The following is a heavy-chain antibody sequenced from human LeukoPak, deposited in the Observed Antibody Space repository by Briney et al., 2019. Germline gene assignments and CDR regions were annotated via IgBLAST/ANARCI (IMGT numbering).Heavy chain of an antibody. V-gene: IGHV4-39*07. CDR3: ARGPDIVVVPAAIADNYYYMDV. J-gene: IGHJ6*03. D-gene: IGHD2-2*01. CDR2: IYYSGST. CDR1: GGSISSSSYY. Sequence: SQTLSLTCTVSGGSISSSSYYWGWIRQPPGKGLEWIGSIYYSGSTYYNPSLKSRVTISVDTSKNQFSLKLSSVTAADTAVYYCARGPDIVVVPAAIADNYYYMDVWGKGTTVTVSS.